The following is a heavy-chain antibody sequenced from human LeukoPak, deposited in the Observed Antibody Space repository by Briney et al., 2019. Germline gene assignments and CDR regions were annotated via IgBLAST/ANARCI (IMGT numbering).Heavy chain of an antibody. CDR2: ISGDGSNT. V-gene: IGHV3-43*02. Sequence: GGSLRLSCAASGFTFDDYAMHWVRHAPGKGLEWVSLISGDGSNTYYADSVKGRFTISRDNSKNSLYLQMNSLRTEDTALYYCAKDLHYYDSSGLLDYWGQGTLVTVSS. D-gene: IGHD3-22*01. CDR3: AKDLHYYDSSGLLDY. J-gene: IGHJ4*02. CDR1: GFTFDDYA.